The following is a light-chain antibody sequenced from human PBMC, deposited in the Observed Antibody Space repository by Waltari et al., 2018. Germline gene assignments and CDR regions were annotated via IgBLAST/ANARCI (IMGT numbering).Light chain of an antibody. CDR2: QDN. CDR1: KLWDKY. J-gene: IGLJ2*01. Sequence: SYELIQQASVSVPPGPTASITCSGDKLWDKYACWFQQKPGHSPILVIDQDNKRPSGIPERFSGSNSGDPSTLTLSGTQPMDEADYYCQPWDSGTVLFGGGTELTVL. CDR3: QPWDSGTVL. V-gene: IGLV3-1*01.